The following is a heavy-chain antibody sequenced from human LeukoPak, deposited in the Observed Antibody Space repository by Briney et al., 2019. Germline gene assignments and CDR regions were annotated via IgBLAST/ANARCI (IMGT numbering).Heavy chain of an antibody. V-gene: IGHV1-2*06. Sequence: VASVKVSCKASGYTFTGYYMHWVRQAPGQGLEWMGRINPNSGGTNYAQKFQGRVTMTRDTSISTAYMELSRLRSDDTAVYYCARFRNDSGGYYPRPFQHWGQGTLVTVSS. CDR3: ARFRNDSGGYYPRPFQH. CDR1: GYTFTGYY. CDR2: INPNSGGT. D-gene: IGHD3-22*01. J-gene: IGHJ1*01.